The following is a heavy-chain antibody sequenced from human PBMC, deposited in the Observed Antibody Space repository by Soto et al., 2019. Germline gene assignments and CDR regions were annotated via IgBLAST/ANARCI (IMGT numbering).Heavy chain of an antibody. J-gene: IGHJ3*02. CDR1: GYTFTSYY. CDR3: ARDRHYCSSTSCYADAFDI. D-gene: IGHD2-2*01. V-gene: IGHV1-46*03. CDR2: INPSGGRS. Sequence: QVQLVQSGAEVKKPGASVKVSCKASGYTFTSYYMHWVRQAPGQGLEWMGIINPSGGRSTYAQKFQGRVTMTRDTSTSTVYMELSSLRSEDTAVYYCARDRHYCSSTSCYADAFDIWGQGTMVTVSS.